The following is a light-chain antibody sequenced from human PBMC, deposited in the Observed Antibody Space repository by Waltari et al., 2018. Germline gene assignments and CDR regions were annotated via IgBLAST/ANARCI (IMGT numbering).Light chain of an antibody. V-gene: IGLV1-40*01. CDR2: GNT. CDR3: QSYDINLSVV. J-gene: IGLJ2*01. Sequence: QSVLTQPPSVSGATGQRVTIPCTGSRSNIRARYEVPWYQHRPGTVPKPLIYGNTNRPSGVPDRVSASKSGASASLAITGLQAEDEGDYYCQSYDINLSVVFGGGTKLTVL. CDR1: RSNIRARYE.